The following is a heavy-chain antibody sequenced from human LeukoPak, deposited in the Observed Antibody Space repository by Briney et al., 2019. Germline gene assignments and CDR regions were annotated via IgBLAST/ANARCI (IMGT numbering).Heavy chain of an antibody. CDR3: ARGDIVVVPAAILPPAFDI. J-gene: IGHJ3*02. CDR1: GGSISSSSYY. D-gene: IGHD2-2*01. V-gene: IGHV4-39*07. CDR2: IYYSGST. Sequence: SGTLSLTCTVSGGSISSSSYYWGWIRQPPGKGLEWIGSIYYSGSTYYNPSLKSRVTISVDTSKNQFSLKLSSVTAADTAVYYCARGDIVVVPAAILPPAFDIWGQGTMVTVSS.